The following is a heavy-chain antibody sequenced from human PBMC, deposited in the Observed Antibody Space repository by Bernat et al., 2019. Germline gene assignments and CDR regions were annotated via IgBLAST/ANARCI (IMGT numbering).Heavy chain of an antibody. Sequence: EVQLVESGGGLVQPGGSLRLSCAASGFTFSSYSMNWVRQAPGKGLEWVSYISSSSSTIYYADSVKGRFTISRDNAKNSLYLQMNSLRAEDTAVYYCASWLGHVWGSYRSFVYWGQGTLVTVSS. J-gene: IGHJ4*02. CDR3: ASWLGHVWGSYRSFVY. D-gene: IGHD3-16*02. CDR2: ISSSSSTI. V-gene: IGHV3-48*01. CDR1: GFTFSSYS.